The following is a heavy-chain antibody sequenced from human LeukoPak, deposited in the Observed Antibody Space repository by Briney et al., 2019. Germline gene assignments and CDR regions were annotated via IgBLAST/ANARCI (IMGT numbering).Heavy chain of an antibody. D-gene: IGHD2-2*01. V-gene: IGHV4-61*02. J-gene: IGHJ4*02. CDR1: GGSITSAGYS. Sequence: KTSQTLSLTCTVSGGSITSAGYSWGWIRQPAGKGLEWIGRIYSSGSTNSNPSLKSRVIISVDTSKNQFSLKLSSVTAADTAVYYCARGYCTSTSCSENRYYFDSWGQGTLVTVSS. CDR3: ARGYCTSTSCSENRYYFDS. CDR2: IYSSGST.